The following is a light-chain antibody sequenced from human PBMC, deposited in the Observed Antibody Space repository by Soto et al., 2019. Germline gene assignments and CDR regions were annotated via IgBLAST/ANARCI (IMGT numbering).Light chain of an antibody. Sequence: EIVLTQSPGTLSLSPVERATLSCRASQSLRSSLAWYQQKPGQAPRLLIYGASNRATGIPDRFSGSGSGTDFTLTISRLEPEDFAVYYCQQYGSSGTFGQGTKVDIK. CDR2: GAS. CDR3: QQYGSSGT. J-gene: IGKJ1*01. V-gene: IGKV3-20*01. CDR1: QSLRSS.